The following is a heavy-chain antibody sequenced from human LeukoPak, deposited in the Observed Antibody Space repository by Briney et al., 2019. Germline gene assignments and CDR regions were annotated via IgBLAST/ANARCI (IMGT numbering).Heavy chain of an antibody. J-gene: IGHJ4*02. CDR3: ARGVYIAAAQYAY. Sequence: LETLSLTCTVSGGSISSYYWSWIRQPPGKGLEWIGYIYYSGTANYNPSLKSRVTISVDTSKNQFSLKLSSVTAADTAVYYCARGVYIAAAQYAYWGQGTLVTVSS. V-gene: IGHV4-59*01. D-gene: IGHD6-13*01. CDR1: GGSISSYY. CDR2: IYYSGTA.